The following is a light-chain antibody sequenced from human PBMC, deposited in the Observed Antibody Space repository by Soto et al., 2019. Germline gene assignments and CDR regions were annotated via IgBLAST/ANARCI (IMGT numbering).Light chain of an antibody. Sequence: QSVLTQPPSVSGAPGQRVTISCTGSSSNIGAGYDVHWYQQLPGTAPKLLIYSNNQRPSGVPDRFSGSKSGTSASLAISGLQSEDEADYYCAAWDDTLNGQVVFGGGTKVTVL. CDR2: SNN. J-gene: IGLJ2*01. CDR1: SSNIGAGYD. V-gene: IGLV1-44*01. CDR3: AAWDDTLNGQVV.